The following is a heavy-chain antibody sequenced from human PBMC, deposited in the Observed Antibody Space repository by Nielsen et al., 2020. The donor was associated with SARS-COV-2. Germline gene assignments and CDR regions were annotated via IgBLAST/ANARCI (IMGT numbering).Heavy chain of an antibody. V-gene: IGHV3-21*01. D-gene: IGHD2-15*01. CDR2: ISGDSYYI. J-gene: IGHJ4*02. CDR3: TRGFYSQSDY. Sequence: GESLKISCAGSGFSFSNYSMNWVRQAPGKGLEWVSSISGDSYYIFYSDSVKGRFTISRDNGKNSLYLQMNSLRSEDTALYYCTRGFYSQSDYCGQGTMVTVSS. CDR1: GFSFSNYS.